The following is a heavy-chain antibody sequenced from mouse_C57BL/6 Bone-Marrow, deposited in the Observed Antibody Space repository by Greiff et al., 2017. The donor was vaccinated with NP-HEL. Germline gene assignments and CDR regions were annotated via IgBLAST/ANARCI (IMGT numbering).Heavy chain of an antibody. Sequence: QVQLQQPGAELVKPGASVKLSCKASGYTFTSYWMHWVKQRPGRGLEWIGRIAPNSGGTKYNEKFKSKATLTVDKPSSTAYMQLSSLTSEDSAVYYCARGGPCPYYYAMDYWGQGTSVTVSS. CDR3: ARGGPCPYYYAMDY. CDR1: GYTFTSYW. V-gene: IGHV1-72*01. CDR2: IAPNSGGT. J-gene: IGHJ4*01.